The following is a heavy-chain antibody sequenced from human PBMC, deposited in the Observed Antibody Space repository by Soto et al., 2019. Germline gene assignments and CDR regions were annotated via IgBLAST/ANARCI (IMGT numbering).Heavy chain of an antibody. J-gene: IGHJ6*02. D-gene: IGHD2-2*01. V-gene: IGHV1-69*12. Sequence: QVQLVQSGAEVKKPGSSVKVSCKASGGTFSSYAISWVRQAPGQGLEWMGGIIPIFGTADYAQKFQGRVTITADESTSTAYMELRSLRSEDTDVYYCARHVPAAGYYYGMDVWGQGTTVTVSS. CDR1: GGTFSSYA. CDR2: IIPIFGTA. CDR3: ARHVPAAGYYYGMDV.